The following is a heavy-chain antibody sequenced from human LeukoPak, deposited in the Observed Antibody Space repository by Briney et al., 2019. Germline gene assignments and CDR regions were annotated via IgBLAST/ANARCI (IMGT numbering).Heavy chain of an antibody. J-gene: IGHJ4*02. D-gene: IGHD6-13*01. CDR2: INPSGGST. Sequence: ASVKVSCKASGYTFTSYYMHWVRQAPGQGLEWMGIINPSGGSTSYAQKFQGRVTMTRDTSTSTVYMELSSLRSEDTAVYYCARGPPPGPGIAAAGTDGAFDYWGQGTLVTVSS. CDR3: ARGPPPGPGIAAAGTDGAFDY. CDR1: GYTFTSYY. V-gene: IGHV1-46*01.